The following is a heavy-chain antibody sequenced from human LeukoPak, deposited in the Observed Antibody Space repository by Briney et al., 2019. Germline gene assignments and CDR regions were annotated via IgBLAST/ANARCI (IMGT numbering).Heavy chain of an antibody. J-gene: IGHJ6*03. V-gene: IGHV3-30*02. CDR1: GFTFRSYG. CDR2: IRYDETVK. Sequence: PGGSLRLSCAASGFTFRSYGMHWVRQATGKGLEWVAFIRYDETVKYYADSVKGRFTISRDNSKNTLYLQMSSLRAEDTAVYYCAKATNYYYMDVWGKGTTVTVSS. CDR3: AKATNYYYMDV.